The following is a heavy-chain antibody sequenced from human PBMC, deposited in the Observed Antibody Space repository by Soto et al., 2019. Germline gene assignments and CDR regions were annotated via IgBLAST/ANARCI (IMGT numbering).Heavy chain of an antibody. J-gene: IGHJ5*02. CDR3: ASDIWGSYP. CDR2: INSEGSRT. CDR1: GFNIRSYW. Sequence: EVQLVESGGGLVQPGGSLRRSCAASGFNIRSYWMHWVRQVPGKGLVWVSDINSEGSRTSYADSVKGRVTISRDNAENTLYLQMNSLRAEDTAVYYCASDIWGSYPWGQGTPVSGSP. D-gene: IGHD3-16*01. V-gene: IGHV3-74*01.